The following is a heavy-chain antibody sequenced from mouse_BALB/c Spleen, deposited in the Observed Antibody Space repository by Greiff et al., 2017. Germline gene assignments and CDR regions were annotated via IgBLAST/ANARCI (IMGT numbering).Heavy chain of an antibody. V-gene: IGHV5-6*01. CDR2: ISSGGSYT. CDR3: ARHGDYYGSSPPYCDY. J-gene: IGHJ2*01. Sequence: EVQGVESGGDLVKPGGSLKLSCAASGFTFSSYGMSWVRQTPDKRLEWVATISSGGSYTYYPDSVKGRFTISRDNAKNTLYLQMSSLKSEDTAMYYCARHGDYYGSSPPYCDYWGQGTTLTVSS. CDR1: GFTFSSYG. D-gene: IGHD1-1*01.